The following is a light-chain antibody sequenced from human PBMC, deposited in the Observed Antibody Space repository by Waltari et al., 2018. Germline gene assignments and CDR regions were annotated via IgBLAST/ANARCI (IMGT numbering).Light chain of an antibody. V-gene: IGLV2-11*01. CDR1: SSDVGAYTY. Sequence: QSALTQPRSVSGSPGQSVTISCTGTSSDVGAYTYVTWYQQHPGKAPKLIMYDVNKWPSGVPDRFSGSKSGNTASLTISGLQAEDEADYYCCSRTGRDSVIFGGGTKVTVL. CDR2: DVN. J-gene: IGLJ2*01. CDR3: CSRTGRDSVI.